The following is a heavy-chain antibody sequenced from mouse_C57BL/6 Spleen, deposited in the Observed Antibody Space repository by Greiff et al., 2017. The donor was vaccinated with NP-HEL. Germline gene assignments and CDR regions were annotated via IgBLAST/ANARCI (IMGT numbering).Heavy chain of an antibody. Sequence: EVKLVESGGGLVQPKGSLKLSCAASGFSFNTYAMNWVRQAPGKGLEWVARIRSKSNNYATYYADSVKDRFTISRDDSESMLYLQMNNLKTEDTAMYYCVRHGDYGGDYWGQGTSVTVSS. J-gene: IGHJ4*01. V-gene: IGHV10-1*01. CDR1: GFSFNTYA. CDR2: IRSKSNNYAT. CDR3: VRHGDYGGDY. D-gene: IGHD1-1*01.